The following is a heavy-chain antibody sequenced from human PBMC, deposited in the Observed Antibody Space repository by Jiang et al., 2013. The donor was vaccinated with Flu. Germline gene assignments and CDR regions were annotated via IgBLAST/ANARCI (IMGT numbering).Heavy chain of an antibody. V-gene: IGHV4-39*01. D-gene: IGHD2-2*01. J-gene: IGHJ6*02. Sequence: GPGLVKPSETLSLTCGVSGGSISNSSYYWGWIRQPPGKGLEWIGCIYYIGSTYYNPSLKSRVTISVDTSKNQFSLKLSSVTAADTAVYYCARQPLPAAHYFYYYGTDVWGQGTTVTV. CDR3: ARQPLPAAHYFYYYGTDV. CDR2: IYYIGST. CDR1: GGSISNSSYY.